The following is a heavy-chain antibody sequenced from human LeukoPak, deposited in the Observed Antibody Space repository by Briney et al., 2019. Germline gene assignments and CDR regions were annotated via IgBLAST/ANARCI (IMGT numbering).Heavy chain of an antibody. J-gene: IGHJ6*03. CDR3: AREDSGYSSGHRDYYYYMDV. V-gene: IGHV3-30*03. CDR2: ISSDGSNR. D-gene: IGHD6-19*01. CDR1: GFTFSGYG. Sequence: GGSLRLSCAASGFTFSGYGMHWVRQAPDKGLEWVALISSDGSNRIYADSVKGRFSISRDNSKNTLYLQMNSLRAEDTAVYYCAREDSGYSSGHRDYYYYMDVWGKGTTVTVPS.